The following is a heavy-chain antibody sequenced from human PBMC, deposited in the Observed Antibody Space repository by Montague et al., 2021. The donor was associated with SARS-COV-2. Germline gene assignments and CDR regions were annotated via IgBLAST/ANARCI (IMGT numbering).Heavy chain of an antibody. CDR2: IYTSGST. CDR1: GGSISSYY. J-gene: IGHJ6*02. CDR3: AREAWFEDTTSASEYYGMDV. Sequence: SETLSLTCTVSGGSISSYYWSWIRQPAGKGLEWIGRIYTSGSTNYNPSLKSRVTMSVDTSKNQFSLKLSSVTAADTAVYYCAREAWFEDTTSASEYYGMDVWGQGTTATVSS. V-gene: IGHV4-4*07. D-gene: IGHD3-10*01.